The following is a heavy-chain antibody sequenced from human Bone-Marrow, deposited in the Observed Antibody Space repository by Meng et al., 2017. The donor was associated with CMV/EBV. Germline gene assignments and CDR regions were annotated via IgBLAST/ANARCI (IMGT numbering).Heavy chain of an antibody. Sequence: AAWRWISQPASLCLELLARTHYWSKWYNSYAVYLKSRITINPDTSKNPFSLQLNSVTPEDTAVYYCARVFRGGYYGSGSYWARPFDYWGQGTLVTVSS. D-gene: IGHD3-10*01. V-gene: IGHV6-1*01. CDR1: AA. J-gene: IGHJ4*02. CDR3: ARVFRGGYYGSGSYWARPFDY. CDR2: THYWSKWYN.